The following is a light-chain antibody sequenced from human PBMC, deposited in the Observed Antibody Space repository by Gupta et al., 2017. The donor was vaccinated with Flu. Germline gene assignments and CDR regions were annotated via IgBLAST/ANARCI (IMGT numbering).Light chain of an antibody. CDR1: QSFLYSSNNKNY. CDR3: QQYDNTLWT. CDR2: WAS. J-gene: IGKJ1*01. Sequence: DIVMTQSPDSLAVSLGERATINCKSSQSFLYSSNNKNYLAWYQQKPGQPPKLLIYWASTRESGVPDRFSGSGSGTDFTLTISSLQAEDVAVYFCQQYDNTLWTFGQGTKVEIK. V-gene: IGKV4-1*01.